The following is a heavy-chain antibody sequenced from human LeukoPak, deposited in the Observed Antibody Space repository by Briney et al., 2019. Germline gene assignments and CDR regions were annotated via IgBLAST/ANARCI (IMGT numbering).Heavy chain of an antibody. D-gene: IGHD3-10*01. CDR3: ASAMQIRGVSY. V-gene: IGHV3-74*01. J-gene: IGHJ4*02. CDR2: INSDGSST. CDR1: GFTFHGHA. Sequence: GGSLRLSCAASGFTFHGHAMHWVRQAPGKGLVWVSRINSDGSSTSYADSVKGRFTISRDNAKNTLYLQMNSLRAEDTAVYYCASAMQIRGVSYWGQGTLVTVSS.